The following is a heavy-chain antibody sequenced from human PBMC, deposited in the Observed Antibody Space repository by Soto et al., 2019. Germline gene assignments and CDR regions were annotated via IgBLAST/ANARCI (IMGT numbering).Heavy chain of an antibody. D-gene: IGHD5-12*01. Sequence: EVQLLESGGGLLQPGGSLRLSCAASGFTFSSYAMSWVRQAPGKGLEWVSAISGSGGSTYYADSVKGRFTISRDNSKNTLYLQMNSLRAEETAVYYCAKDSLAIPEGGYDSWGQGTLVTVSS. CDR3: AKDSLAIPEGGYDS. CDR1: GFTFSSYA. V-gene: IGHV3-23*01. CDR2: ISGSGGST. J-gene: IGHJ4*02.